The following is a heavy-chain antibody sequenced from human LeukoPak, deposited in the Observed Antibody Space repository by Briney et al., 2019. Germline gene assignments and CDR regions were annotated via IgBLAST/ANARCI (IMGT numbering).Heavy chain of an antibody. Sequence: ASVKVSCKVSGYTLTELSVHWVRQAPGKGLEWMGNFDPKDGDTIYAQRFQGRVTMTEDTSTHTAYMELSSLRSEDTAVYYCARVKSYYYDTSDKDAFDIWGQGTMVTVSS. J-gene: IGHJ3*02. CDR3: ARVKSYYYDTSDKDAFDI. CDR1: GYTLTELS. V-gene: IGHV1-24*01. CDR2: FDPKDGDT. D-gene: IGHD3-22*01.